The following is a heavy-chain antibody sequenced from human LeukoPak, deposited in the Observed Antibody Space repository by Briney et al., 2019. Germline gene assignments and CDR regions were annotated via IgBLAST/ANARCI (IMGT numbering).Heavy chain of an antibody. Sequence: SETLSLTCTVSGGSISSYYWSWIRQAAGKGLEWIGRIYTSGITNHNPSLKSRVTMSVDTSKNQFSLNLSSVTAADTAVYYCARGLGGSGSYFLTFDYWGQGTLVTVSS. CDR3: ARGLGGSGSYFLTFDY. D-gene: IGHD1-26*01. V-gene: IGHV4-4*07. J-gene: IGHJ4*02. CDR2: IYTSGIT. CDR1: GGSISSYY.